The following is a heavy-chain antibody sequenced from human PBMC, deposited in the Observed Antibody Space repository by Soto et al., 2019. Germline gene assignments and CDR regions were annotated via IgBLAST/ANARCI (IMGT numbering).Heavy chain of an antibody. Sequence: GGSLRLSCEASGFTFSSYGMHWVRQAPGKGLEWVAVISYDGSNKYYADSVKGRFTISRDNSKNTLYLQMNSLRAEDTAVYYCAKDLAGLLYYYYGMDVWGQGTTVTVSS. V-gene: IGHV3-30*18. D-gene: IGHD4-17*01. J-gene: IGHJ6*02. CDR3: AKDLAGLLYYYYGMDV. CDR2: ISYDGSNK. CDR1: GFTFSSYG.